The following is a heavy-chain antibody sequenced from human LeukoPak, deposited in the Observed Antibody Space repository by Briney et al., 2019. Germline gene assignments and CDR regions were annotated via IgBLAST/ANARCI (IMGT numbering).Heavy chain of an antibody. V-gene: IGHV3-30*04. CDR3: AKDDSSGYYSTTFGY. J-gene: IGHJ4*02. CDR2: ISYDGSNK. Sequence: PGGSLRLSCAASGFTFSSYAMHWVRQAPGKGLEWVAVISYDGSNKYYADSVKGRFTISRDNSKNTLYLQMNSLRAEDTAVYYCAKDDSSGYYSTTFGYWGQGTLVTVSS. CDR1: GFTFSSYA. D-gene: IGHD3-22*01.